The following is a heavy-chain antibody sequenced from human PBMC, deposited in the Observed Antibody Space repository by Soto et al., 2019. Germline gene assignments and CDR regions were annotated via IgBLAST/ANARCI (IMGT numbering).Heavy chain of an antibody. CDR1: GFTFSSYG. CDR3: ARGVKYSSSWWGNWFDP. V-gene: IGHV3-33*01. D-gene: IGHD6-13*01. Sequence: VGSLRLSCAASGFTFSSYGMHSVRQAPGKGLEWGAVIWYDGSNKYYADSVKGRFTISRDNSKNTLYLQMNSLRAEDTAVYYCARGVKYSSSWWGNWFDPWGQGTLVTVSS. J-gene: IGHJ5*02. CDR2: IWYDGSNK.